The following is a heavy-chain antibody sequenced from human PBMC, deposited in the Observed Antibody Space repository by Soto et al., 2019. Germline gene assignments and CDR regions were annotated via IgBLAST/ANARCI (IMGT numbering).Heavy chain of an antibody. CDR3: ARRGVIGYTFDY. Sequence: GGSLRLSCAASGFSFSSYTMHWVRQAPGKGLEYVSAISSNGGSTYYANSVKGRFTISRDNSKNTLYLQMGSLRAEDMAVYYCARRGVIGYTFDYWGQGTLVTVSS. J-gene: IGHJ4*02. CDR1: GFSFSSYT. V-gene: IGHV3-64*01. D-gene: IGHD3-10*01. CDR2: ISSNGGST.